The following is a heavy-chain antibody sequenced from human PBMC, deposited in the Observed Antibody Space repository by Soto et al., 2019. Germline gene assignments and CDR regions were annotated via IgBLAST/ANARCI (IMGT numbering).Heavy chain of an antibody. CDR2: ISAYNTNT. J-gene: IGHJ4*02. Sequence: QVQLVQSGAEVKKPGASVKVSCKTSGYTFTSYHISWVRQAPGQGLEWMGWISAYNTNTNYAQKFQGRVTMTTDTLTSTAYMDLWSRTSDDTAVYYCARDTPPTYYWGQGTLVTVSS. V-gene: IGHV1-18*01. CDR3: ARDTPPTYY. CDR1: GYTFTSYH.